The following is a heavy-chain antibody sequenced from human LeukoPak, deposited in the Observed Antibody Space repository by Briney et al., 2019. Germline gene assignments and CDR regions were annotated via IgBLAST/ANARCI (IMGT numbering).Heavy chain of an antibody. V-gene: IGHV3-30*02. CDR3: AKAGGSSWDPFDY. CDR2: IRNDGSHK. CDR1: GFTFSSYG. Sequence: GGSLRLSCGASGFTFSSYGMHWVRQGPGKGLEWLAFIRNDGSHKYYAASVKGRFTISRDNSKNTLYLQMNSLRADDTAVYYCAKAGGSSWDPFDYWGQGTLVTVSS. D-gene: IGHD6-13*01. J-gene: IGHJ4*02.